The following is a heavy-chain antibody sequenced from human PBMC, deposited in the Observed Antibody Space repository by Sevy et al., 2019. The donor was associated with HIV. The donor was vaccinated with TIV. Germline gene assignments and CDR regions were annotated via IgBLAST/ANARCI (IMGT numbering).Heavy chain of an antibody. CDR1: GGTFSSYA. J-gene: IGHJ6*02. D-gene: IGHD7-27*01. V-gene: IGHV1-69*13. CDR3: AKRRGTGYYYYYGMDV. Sequence: ASVKVSCKASGGTFSSYAISWVRQAPGQGLEWMGGIIPIFGTANYAQKFQGRVTITADESTSTAYMELSSLRSEDTAVYYCAKRRGTGYYYYYGMDVWGQGTTVTVSS. CDR2: IIPIFGTA.